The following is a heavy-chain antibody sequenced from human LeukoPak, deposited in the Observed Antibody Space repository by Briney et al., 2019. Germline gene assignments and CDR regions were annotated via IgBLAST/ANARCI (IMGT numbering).Heavy chain of an antibody. D-gene: IGHD4-17*01. CDR1: GYTLTELS. Sequence: GASVKVSCKVSGYTLTELSMHWVRQAPGKGLEWMGGFDPEDGETIYAQKFQGRVTMTEDTSTDTAYMELSSLRSEDTAVYYCATVRAYGDRDAFDIWGQGTMVTVSS. CDR2: FDPEDGET. V-gene: IGHV1-24*01. CDR3: ATVRAYGDRDAFDI. J-gene: IGHJ3*02.